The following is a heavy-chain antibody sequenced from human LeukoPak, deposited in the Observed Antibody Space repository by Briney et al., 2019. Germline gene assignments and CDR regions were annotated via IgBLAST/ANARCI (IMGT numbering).Heavy chain of an antibody. CDR1: GYSFTSYW. J-gene: IGHJ4*02. Sequence: PGESLKISCKGSGYSFTSYWIGWVRQMPGKGLEWMGIIYPGDSDTRYSPSFQGQVTISADKSISTAYLQWSSLKASDTAMYYCARPGYCSGGSCYQGDYWGQGILVTVSS. CDR3: ARPGYCSGGSCYQGDY. D-gene: IGHD2-15*01. V-gene: IGHV5-51*01. CDR2: IYPGDSDT.